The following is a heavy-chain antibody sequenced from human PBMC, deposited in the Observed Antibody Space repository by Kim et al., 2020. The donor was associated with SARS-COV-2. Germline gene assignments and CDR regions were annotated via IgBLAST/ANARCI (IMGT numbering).Heavy chain of an antibody. CDR1: GGSISSGGYY. V-gene: IGHV4-31*03. D-gene: IGHD3-16*01. CDR3: ARDQGWGGPDAFDI. Sequence: SETLSLTCTVSGGSISSGGYYWSWIRQHPGKGLEWIGYIYYSGSTYYNPSLKSRVTISVDTSKNQFSLKLSSVTAADTAVYYCARDQGWGGPDAFDIWGQGTMVTVSS. CDR2: IYYSGST. J-gene: IGHJ3*02.